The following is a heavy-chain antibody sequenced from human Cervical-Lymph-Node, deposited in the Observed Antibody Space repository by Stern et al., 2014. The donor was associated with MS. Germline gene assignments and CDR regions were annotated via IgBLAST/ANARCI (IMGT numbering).Heavy chain of an antibody. V-gene: IGHV4-61*02. CDR3: ARGYRFFDD. Sequence: QLQLQESGPGLVKPSQTLSLTCTVSGGSISSGSYYWSWIRQPAGKRLEWIGRMFSSGNTFYNPSLKSRVKISVDTSKNQFSLELSSVTAADTAVYYCARGYRFFDDWGQGTLVTVSS. CDR2: MFSSGNT. CDR1: GGSISSGSYY. J-gene: IGHJ4*02. D-gene: IGHD3-16*02.